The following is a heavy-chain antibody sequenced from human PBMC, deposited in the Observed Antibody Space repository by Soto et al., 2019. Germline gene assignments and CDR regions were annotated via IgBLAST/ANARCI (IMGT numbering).Heavy chain of an antibody. D-gene: IGHD5-12*01. Sequence: SETLSLTCTVSGGSISSYYWSWIRQPPGKGLEWIGYIYYSGSTNYNPSLKSRVTISVDTSKNQFSLKLSSVTAADTAVYYCARHLPEYSGYDSYYYYYYTDVWGKGTTVTVSS. CDR3: ARHLPEYSGYDSYYYYYYTDV. V-gene: IGHV4-59*08. CDR2: IYYSGST. CDR1: GGSISSYY. J-gene: IGHJ6*03.